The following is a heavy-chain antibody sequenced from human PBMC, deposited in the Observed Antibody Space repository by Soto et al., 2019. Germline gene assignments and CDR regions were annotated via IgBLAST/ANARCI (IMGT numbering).Heavy chain of an antibody. V-gene: IGHV4-61*01. CDR3: ARDYGYSYGAYYYYYGMDV. CDR2: IYYSGST. J-gene: IGHJ6*02. D-gene: IGHD5-18*01. CDR1: GGSVSSGSYY. Sequence: QVQLQESGPGLVKPSETLSLTCTVSGGSVSSGSYYWSWIRQPPGKGLEWIGYIYYSGSTNYNPSLKSRVTISVDTSKNQFSLKLSSVTAVDTAVYYCARDYGYSYGAYYYYYGMDVWGQGTTVTVSS.